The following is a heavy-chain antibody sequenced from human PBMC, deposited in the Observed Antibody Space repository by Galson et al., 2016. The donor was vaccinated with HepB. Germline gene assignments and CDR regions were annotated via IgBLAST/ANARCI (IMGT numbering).Heavy chain of an antibody. CDR3: AKDRNYILQYYFGMDV. V-gene: IGHV1-69*06. Sequence: VSCKASGGTFSNYIITWVRQAPGQGPEWMGGIVPVLVTTNYAQKFQDRVTITADKSTNIAYMELRRLTSEDTAVYYCAKDRNYILQYYFGMDVWGQGTTVTVSS. D-gene: IGHD3-10*01. CDR2: IVPVLVTT. CDR1: GGTFSNYI. J-gene: IGHJ6*02.